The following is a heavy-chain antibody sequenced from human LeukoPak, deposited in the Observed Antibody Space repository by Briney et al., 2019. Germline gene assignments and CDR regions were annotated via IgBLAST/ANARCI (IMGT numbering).Heavy chain of an antibody. CDR1: GFTFDDYA. D-gene: IGHD1-1*01. CDR3: AREVLIDSYFYYMDV. Sequence: PGGSLRLSCAASGFTFDDYAMHWVRQAPGKGLEWVSGISWNSGSIGYADSVKGRFTISRDNAKNSLYLQMNSLRAEDTALYYCAREVLIDSYFYYMDVWGKGTTVTVSS. CDR2: ISWNSGSI. V-gene: IGHV3-9*01. J-gene: IGHJ6*03.